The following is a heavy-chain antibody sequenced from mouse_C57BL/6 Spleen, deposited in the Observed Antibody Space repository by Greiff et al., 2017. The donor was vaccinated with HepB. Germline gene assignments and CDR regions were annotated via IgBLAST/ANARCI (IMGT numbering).Heavy chain of an antibody. Sequence: EVQRVESGPGLVKPSQSLSLTCSVTGYSITSGYYWNWIRQFPGNKLEWMGYISYDGSNNYNPSLKNRISITRDTSKNQFFLKLNSVTTEDTATYYCARGYDYDTAMDYWGQGTSVTVSS. D-gene: IGHD2-4*01. CDR3: ARGYDYDTAMDY. CDR1: GYSITSGYY. J-gene: IGHJ4*01. CDR2: ISYDGSN. V-gene: IGHV3-6*01.